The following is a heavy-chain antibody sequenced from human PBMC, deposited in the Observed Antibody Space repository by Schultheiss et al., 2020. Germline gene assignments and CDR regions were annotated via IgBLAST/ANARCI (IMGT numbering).Heavy chain of an antibody. J-gene: IGHJ2*01. V-gene: IGHV4-31*03. D-gene: IGHD2-21*01. CDR1: GGSISSGGYY. CDR2: IYYSGST. Sequence: SETLSLTCTVSGGSISSGGYYWSWIRQHPGKGLEWIGYIYYSGSTYYNPSLKSRVTISVDTSKNQFSLKLCSVTAADTAVYYCARGHIVVVIAPDPVNWYFDLWGRGTL. CDR3: ARGHIVVVIAPDPVNWYFDL.